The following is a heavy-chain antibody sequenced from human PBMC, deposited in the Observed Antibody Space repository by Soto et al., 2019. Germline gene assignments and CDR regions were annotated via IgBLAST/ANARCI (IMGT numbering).Heavy chain of an antibody. CDR2: INHSGNT. V-gene: IGHV4-34*01. D-gene: IGHD3-9*01. CDR3: ASQGLQYFDWSPTPLYYMDV. Sequence: QVQLQQWGAGLLEPSETLSLTCAVYGGSFSGYYWSWIRQPPGKGLEWIGEINHSGNTNYNPSLKSRVTISVDKSKYQFSRKLSSVTAADTAVYYCASQGLQYFDWSPTPLYYMDVWGKGTTVTVSS. CDR1: GGSFSGYY. J-gene: IGHJ6*03.